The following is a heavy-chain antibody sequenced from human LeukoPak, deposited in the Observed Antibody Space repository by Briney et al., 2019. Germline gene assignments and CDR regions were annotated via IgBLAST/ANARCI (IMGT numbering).Heavy chain of an antibody. CDR2: IIPIFGTA. V-gene: IGHV1-69*13. D-gene: IGHD3-22*01. CDR3: SRCGYYDSSGYYWYFDL. CDR1: GGTFSSYA. Sequence: SVKVSCKASGGTFSSYAISWVRQAPGQGLEWMGGIIPIFGTANYAQKFQGRVTISADESTSTAYMELSSLRSEDTAVYYCSRCGYYDSSGYYWYFDLWGRGTLVTVSS. J-gene: IGHJ2*01.